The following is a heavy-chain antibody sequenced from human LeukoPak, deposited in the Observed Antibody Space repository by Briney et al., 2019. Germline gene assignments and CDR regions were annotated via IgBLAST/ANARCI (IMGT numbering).Heavy chain of an antibody. CDR3: ARGSIVVVPAARRTHYYMDV. Sequence: SETLSLTCTVSGGSISSGSYYWSWIRQPAGKGLEWIGEINHSGSTNYNPSLKSRVTISVDTSKNQFSLRLSSVTAADTAVYYCARGSIVVVPAARRTHYYMDVWGKGTTVTVSS. J-gene: IGHJ6*03. CDR2: INHSGST. D-gene: IGHD2-2*01. V-gene: IGHV4-61*10. CDR1: GGSISSGSYY.